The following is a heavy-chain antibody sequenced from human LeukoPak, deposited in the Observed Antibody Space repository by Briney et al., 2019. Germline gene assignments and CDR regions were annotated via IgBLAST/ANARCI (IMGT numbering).Heavy chain of an antibody. J-gene: IGHJ5*02. CDR3: ARQSSDCGSTSCYLSWFDP. D-gene: IGHD2-2*01. CDR1: GYRFTSYW. CDR2: IYPGDSDT. Sequence: GESLKISCKGSGYRFTSYWIGWVRQMPGKGLEWMGIIYPGDSDTRYSPSFQGQVTISADKSISTAYLQWSSLKASDTAMYYCARQSSDCGSTSCYLSWFDPWGQGTPVTVSS. V-gene: IGHV5-51*01.